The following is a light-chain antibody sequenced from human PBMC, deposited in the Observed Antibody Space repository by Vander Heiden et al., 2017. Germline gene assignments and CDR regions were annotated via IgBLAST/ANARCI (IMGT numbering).Light chain of an antibody. CDR1: QGIRND. CDR2: AAS. Sequence: IQMTQSPSSLSASVGDRVTSTCRSSQGIRNDLGWYQQRPGKAPKLLIYAASSLQSGVRSSFSGSGSGSDFTLTISSLQPEDFATYYCRQDYNYPRAFGPGTKVEIK. V-gene: IGKV1-6*01. J-gene: IGKJ1*01. CDR3: RQDYNYPRA.